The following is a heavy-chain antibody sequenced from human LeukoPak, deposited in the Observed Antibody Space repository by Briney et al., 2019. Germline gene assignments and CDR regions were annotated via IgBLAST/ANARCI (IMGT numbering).Heavy chain of an antibody. D-gene: IGHD6-25*01. CDR2: INPNSGGT. Sequence: GASVKVSCKASGYTFTGYYMHWVRQAPGQGLEWMGWINPNSGGTNYAQKFQGRVTMTRDTSISTAYTELSRLRSDDTAVYYCARAPPFLYSSDFYSSVGNKYYFDYWGQGTLVTVSS. V-gene: IGHV1-2*02. J-gene: IGHJ4*02. CDR3: ARAPPFLYSSDFYSSVGNKYYFDY. CDR1: GYTFTGYY.